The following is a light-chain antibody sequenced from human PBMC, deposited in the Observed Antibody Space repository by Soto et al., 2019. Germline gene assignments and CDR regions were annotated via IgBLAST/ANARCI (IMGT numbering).Light chain of an antibody. J-gene: IGKJ1*01. Sequence: DIQMTQSPSTLSASVGDRVTITCRASHSISSWLAWYQQKPGKAPKLLIYKASSLESGVPSRFSGSGSGTEVSLTISSLQPDDFAAYYCQQYNSYPWTFGQGSKVVIK. V-gene: IGKV1-5*03. CDR2: KAS. CDR1: HSISSW. CDR3: QQYNSYPWT.